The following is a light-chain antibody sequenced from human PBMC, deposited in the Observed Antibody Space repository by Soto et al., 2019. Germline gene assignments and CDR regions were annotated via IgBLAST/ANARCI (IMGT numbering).Light chain of an antibody. J-gene: IGKJ1*01. CDR1: QSVSNNY. CDR2: GAS. CDR3: QQYGSSGT. Sequence: EIVLTQSPGTLSLSPGERATLSCRASQSVSNNYLAWYQQKPGQAPRLLIYGASNRATGIPDRFGGSGSGTDFTLTISRLEPEDFAVYYCQQYGSSGTVGQGTKVDIK. V-gene: IGKV3-20*01.